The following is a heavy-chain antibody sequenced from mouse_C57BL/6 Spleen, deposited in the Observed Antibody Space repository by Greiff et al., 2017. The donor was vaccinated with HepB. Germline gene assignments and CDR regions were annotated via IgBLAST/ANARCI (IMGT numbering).Heavy chain of an antibody. V-gene: IGHV1-61*01. D-gene: IGHD2-3*01. CDR1: GYTFTSYW. J-gene: IGHJ3*01. CDR2: IYPSDSET. CDR3: ARRVGYSVAY. Sequence: VQLQQPGAELVRPGSSVKLSCKASGYTFTSYWMDWVKQRPGQGLEWIGNIYPSDSETHYNQKFKDKATLTVDKSSSTAYMQLSSLTSEDSAVYYCARRVGYSVAYWGQGTLVTVSA.